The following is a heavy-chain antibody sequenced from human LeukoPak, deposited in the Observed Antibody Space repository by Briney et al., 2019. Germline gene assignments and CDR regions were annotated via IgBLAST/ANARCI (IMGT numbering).Heavy chain of an antibody. CDR1: GYTFTNYG. CDR2: ISAYNGNT. CDR3: ARAEDIVVVPAAIGFDY. D-gene: IGHD2-2*01. J-gene: IGHJ4*02. Sequence: RVASVKVSCKASGYTFTNYGISWVRQAPGQGLEWMGWISAYNGNTNYAQKLQGRVTMTTDTSTSTAYMELRSLRSDDTAVYYCARAEDIVVVPAAIGFDYWGQGTLVTVSS. V-gene: IGHV1-18*01.